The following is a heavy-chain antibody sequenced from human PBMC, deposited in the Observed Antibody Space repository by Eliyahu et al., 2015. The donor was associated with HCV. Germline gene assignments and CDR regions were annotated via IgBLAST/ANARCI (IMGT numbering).Heavy chain of an antibody. V-gene: IGHV3-7*04. CDR3: ARGGTDIYDFWSAYYPHYYFDY. CDR2: IKQDGSEK. CDR1: GFTFSNYW. Sequence: EVQLVESGGVLVQPGGSLKLSCVASGFTFSNYWMSWVRQAPGKGLEWVTNIKQDGSEKDYVDSVKGRFTISRDNAENSLYLQMNSLRAEDTAMYYCARGGTDIYDFWSAYYPHYYFDYWGQGTLVTVSS. D-gene: IGHD3-3*01. J-gene: IGHJ4*02.